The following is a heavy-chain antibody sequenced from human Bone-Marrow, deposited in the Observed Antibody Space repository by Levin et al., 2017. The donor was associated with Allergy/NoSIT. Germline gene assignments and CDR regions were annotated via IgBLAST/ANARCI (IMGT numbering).Heavy chain of an antibody. V-gene: IGHV3-20*01. Sequence: GGSLRLSCAASGFTFDDYGMSWVRQAPGKGLEWVSGINWNGGSTGYADSVKGRFTISRDNAKNSLYLQMNSLRAEDTALYHCARVSPLGHPTVTTRAAYYYYGMDVWGQGTTVTVSS. CDR2: INWNGGST. CDR3: ARVSPLGHPTVTTRAAYYYYGMDV. J-gene: IGHJ6*02. D-gene: IGHD4-11*01. CDR1: GFTFDDYG.